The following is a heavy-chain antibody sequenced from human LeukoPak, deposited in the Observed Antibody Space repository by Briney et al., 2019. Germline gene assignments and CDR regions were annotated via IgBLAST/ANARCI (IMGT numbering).Heavy chain of an antibody. V-gene: IGHV3-53*01. CDR2: IYSGGST. D-gene: IGHD2-15*01. CDR1: GFTFSSNY. J-gene: IGHJ3*02. CDR3: ARELTLCSGGSCYGGAFDI. Sequence: GGSLRLSCAASGFTFSSNYMSWVRQAPGKGLEWVSVIYSGGSTYYADSVKGRFTISRDNSKNTLYLQMNSLRAEDTAVYYCARELTLCSGGSCYGGAFDIWGQGTMVTVSS.